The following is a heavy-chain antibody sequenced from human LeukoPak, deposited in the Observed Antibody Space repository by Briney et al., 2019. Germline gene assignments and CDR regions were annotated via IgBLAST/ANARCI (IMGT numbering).Heavy chain of an antibody. V-gene: IGHV4-30-2*01. CDR1: GGSISSGGYS. CDR2: IYHSGST. J-gene: IGHJ4*02. CDR3: ARTIAAAGTSFDY. D-gene: IGHD6-13*01. Sequence: TLSLTCAVSGGSISSGGYSWSWIRQPPGKGLEWIGYIYHSGSTYYNPSLKSRVTISVDRSKNQFSLKLSSVTAADTAVYYCARTIAAAGTSFDYWGQGTLVTVSS.